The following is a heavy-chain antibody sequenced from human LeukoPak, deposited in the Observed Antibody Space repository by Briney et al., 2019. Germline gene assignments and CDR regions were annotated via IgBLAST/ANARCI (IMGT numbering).Heavy chain of an antibody. D-gene: IGHD6-13*01. V-gene: IGHV7-4-1*02. CDR2: INTNTGNP. CDR3: ARDPYTGSSWYRGRANNWFDP. CDR1: GYTFTTSP. Sequence: ASVKVSCKASGYTFTTSPMNCVRQAPGQGLEWMGWINTNTGNPTYAQGFTGRFVFSLDTSVSTAYLQISSLKADDTAVYYCARDPYTGSSWYRGRANNWFDPWGQGTLVTVSS. J-gene: IGHJ5*02.